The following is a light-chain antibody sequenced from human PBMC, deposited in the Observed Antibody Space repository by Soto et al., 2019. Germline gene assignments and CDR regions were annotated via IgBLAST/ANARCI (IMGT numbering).Light chain of an antibody. CDR1: QSVSTN. J-gene: IGKJ4*01. Sequence: EIVMTQSPATLSVSPGERATLSCRASQSVSTNVAWYQQKPGQGPRLLIYGASTRATGIPARFSGSGSGTEFTLTISSLQSEDFAVYYCHQYNNWPRTFGGGTKVDI. V-gene: IGKV3-15*01. CDR3: HQYNNWPRT. CDR2: GAS.